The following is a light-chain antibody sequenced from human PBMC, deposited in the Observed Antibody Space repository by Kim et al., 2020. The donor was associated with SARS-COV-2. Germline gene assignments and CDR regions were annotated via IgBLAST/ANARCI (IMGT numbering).Light chain of an antibody. V-gene: IGKV3-11*01. CDR1: QSVTTY. CDR3: QHRSNWPLT. CDR2: DAS. Sequence: GERATLSCRASQSVTTYLAWYQQRPGQAPRLLIYDASNRATGIPARFSGSGSGTDFTLTISSLEPEDFAVYYCQHRSNWPLTFGGGTKVDIK. J-gene: IGKJ4*01.